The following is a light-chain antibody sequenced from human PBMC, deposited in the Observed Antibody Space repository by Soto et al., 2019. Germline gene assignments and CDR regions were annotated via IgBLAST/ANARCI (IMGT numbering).Light chain of an antibody. V-gene: IGLV2-23*01. CDR2: EGS. J-gene: IGLJ1*01. Sequence: QSVLPQPASVSGSPGQSIAISCTGTSSDVGSYNSVSWYQQHPGKAPKLMIYEGSKRPSGVSDRFSGSKSGNTASLTISGLQAEDEADYYCSSYAGNYVYVFGSGTKVTVL. CDR1: SSDVGSYNS. CDR3: SSYAGNYVYV.